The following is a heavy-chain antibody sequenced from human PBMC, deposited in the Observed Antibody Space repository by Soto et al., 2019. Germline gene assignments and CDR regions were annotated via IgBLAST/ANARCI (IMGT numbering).Heavy chain of an antibody. V-gene: IGHV3-7*03. Sequence: PGGSLRLSCAASGFNFSSYWMSWVRQAPGKGLEWVANIKQDGSEKYYVDSVKGRFTISRDNAKNSLYLQMNSLRAEDTAVYYCAREFVVVVAATPAGMDVWGQGTTVTVSS. J-gene: IGHJ6*02. CDR1: GFNFSSYW. D-gene: IGHD2-15*01. CDR2: IKQDGSEK. CDR3: AREFVVVVAATPAGMDV.